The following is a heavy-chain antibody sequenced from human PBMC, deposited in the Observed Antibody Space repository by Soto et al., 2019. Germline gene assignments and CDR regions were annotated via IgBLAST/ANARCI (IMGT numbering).Heavy chain of an antibody. D-gene: IGHD6-19*01. CDR1: GGSISSYY. CDR2: IYTSGVT. Sequence: SETLSLTCTVSGGSISSYYWSWIRQPAGKGLEWIGRIYTSGVTSYSPSLASRVSISLDRSNNQCSLKLKSVTAADTAVYFCAGMPYTSGLRFDPWGPGTLVTVSS. V-gene: IGHV4-4*07. CDR3: AGMPYTSGLRFDP. J-gene: IGHJ5*02.